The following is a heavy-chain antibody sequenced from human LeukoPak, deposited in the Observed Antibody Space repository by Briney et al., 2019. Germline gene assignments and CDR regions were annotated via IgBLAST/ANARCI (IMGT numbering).Heavy chain of an antibody. CDR3: AIGGYIGYNGLFDM. CDR1: GFTFSPYI. V-gene: IGHV3-23*01. Sequence: PGGSLRLSCVGSGFTFSPYIVSWVRQAPGKGLQWVSGISSGGTETYYADSVRGRFTISRDDSRNMVYLQMNSLRAEDTATYYCAIGGYIGYNGLFDMWGQGTMVTVSS. CDR2: ISSGGTET. D-gene: IGHD1-1*01. J-gene: IGHJ3*02.